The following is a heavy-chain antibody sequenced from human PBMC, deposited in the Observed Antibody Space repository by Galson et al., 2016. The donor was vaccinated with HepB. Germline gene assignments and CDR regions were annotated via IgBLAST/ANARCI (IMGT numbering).Heavy chain of an antibody. CDR3: ARGPQDTPTNWFDP. Sequence: SETLSLTCAVSGGSIGPYYWSWIRQPPGRGLEWIGYVYYIGSANYNPSLSSRVTISVDRSKNQFALKLRSVTAADTAIYYCARGPQDTPTNWFDPWGQGTLVPVSS. D-gene: IGHD1-26*01. CDR2: VYYIGSA. CDR1: GGSIGPYY. J-gene: IGHJ5*02. V-gene: IGHV4-59*01.